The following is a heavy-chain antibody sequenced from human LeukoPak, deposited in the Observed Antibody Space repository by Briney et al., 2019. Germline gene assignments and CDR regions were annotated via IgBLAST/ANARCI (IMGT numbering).Heavy chain of an antibody. Sequence: TGGSLRLSCAASGFTFSSYAMSWVRQAPGKGLEWVSGISGSGGSTYYADSVKGRFTISRDNSKNTMYLQMNSLRVEETAVYYCAKELADRSAAINYWGQGTLVTVSS. CDR3: AKELADRSAAINY. V-gene: IGHV3-23*01. D-gene: IGHD2-2*01. CDR2: ISGSGGST. J-gene: IGHJ4*02. CDR1: GFTFSSYA.